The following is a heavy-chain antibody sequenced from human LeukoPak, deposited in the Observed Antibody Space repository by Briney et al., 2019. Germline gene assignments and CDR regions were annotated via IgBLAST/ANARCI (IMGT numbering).Heavy chain of an antibody. CDR1: GFTFSSYG. CDR3: AKDLYNFGTSPFGH. V-gene: IGHV3-30*18. D-gene: IGHD1-20*01. CDR2: ISNDGSNK. J-gene: IGHJ4*02. Sequence: GRSLRLSCAASGFTFSSYGMHWVRQAPGKGLEWVAGISNDGSNKNYADSVKGRFTFSRDDSKNTLYLQMNSLRAEDTAVYYCAKDLYNFGTSPFGHWGQGTLVTVSS.